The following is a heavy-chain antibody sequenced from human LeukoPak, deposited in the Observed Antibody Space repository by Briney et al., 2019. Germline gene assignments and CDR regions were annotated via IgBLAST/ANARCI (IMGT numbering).Heavy chain of an antibody. CDR2: IYPDDSDT. CDR1: GYKFPTYW. J-gene: IGHJ3*02. Sequence: KNGESLKISCKGSGYKFPTYWIGWVRQMPGKGLEWMGIIYPDDSDTRYSPSFQGLVTISADKSISTAYLQWSSLKASDTAMYYCARHEGYCISSSCSDTFDIWSQGTMVTVSS. V-gene: IGHV5-51*01. D-gene: IGHD2-2*01. CDR3: ARHEGYCISSSCSDTFDI.